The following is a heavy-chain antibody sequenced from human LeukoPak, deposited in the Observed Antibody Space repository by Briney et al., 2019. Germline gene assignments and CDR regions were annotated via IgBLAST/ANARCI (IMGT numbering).Heavy chain of an antibody. D-gene: IGHD6-19*01. CDR2: ISSSSSTI. V-gene: IGHV3-48*01. J-gene: IGHJ6*03. CDR3: ARAGDGSGWYISYYYYYMDV. Sequence: QTGGSLRLSCAASGFTFSSYNMNWVRQSPGKGLEWVSYISSSSSTIYYADSVKGRFTISRDNAQNSLYLQMNSLRAEDTAVYYCARAGDGSGWYISYYYYYMDVWGKGTTVTVSS. CDR1: GFTFSSYN.